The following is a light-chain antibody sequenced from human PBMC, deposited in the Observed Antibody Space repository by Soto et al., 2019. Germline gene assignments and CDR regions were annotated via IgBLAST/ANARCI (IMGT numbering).Light chain of an antibody. CDR3: QQSYSTPIT. CDR1: QSISSY. Sequence: DIQVTQSPASVSASEGDRVTITCRASQSISSYLNWYQQKPGKAPKLLIYAASSLQSGVPSRFSGSGSGTDFTLTISSLQPEDFATYYCQQSYSTPITFGQGTRLEIK. CDR2: AAS. V-gene: IGKV1-39*01. J-gene: IGKJ5*01.